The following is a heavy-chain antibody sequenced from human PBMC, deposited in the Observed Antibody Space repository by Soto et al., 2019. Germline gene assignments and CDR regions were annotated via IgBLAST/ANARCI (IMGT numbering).Heavy chain of an antibody. J-gene: IGHJ4*02. CDR3: ARDLKSGYSGHTIGDY. CDR2: IWYDGSNK. V-gene: IGHV3-33*01. CDR1: GFTFSSYG. Sequence: QVQLVESGGGVVQPGRSLRLSCAASGFTFSSYGMHWVRQAPGKGLEWVAVIWYDGSNKYYADSVKGRFTISRDNSKNTLYLQMNSLRAEDTAVYYCARDLKSGYSGHTIGDYWGQGTLVTVS. D-gene: IGHD5-12*01.